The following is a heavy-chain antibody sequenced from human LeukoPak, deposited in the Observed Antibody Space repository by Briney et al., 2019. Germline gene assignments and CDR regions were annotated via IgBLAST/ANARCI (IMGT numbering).Heavy chain of an antibody. D-gene: IGHD1-26*01. Sequence: GSLRLSCAASGFTLRSYGMNWVRQAPGKGLEWLSYISTSSYYIYYADSVKGRFTISRDDAKNSLYLQMNSLRAEDTALYYCARDASGSSTGLIDYWGQGTLVTVSS. V-gene: IGHV3-21*01. CDR3: ARDASGSSTGLIDY. CDR1: GFTLRSYG. CDR2: ISTSSYYI. J-gene: IGHJ4*02.